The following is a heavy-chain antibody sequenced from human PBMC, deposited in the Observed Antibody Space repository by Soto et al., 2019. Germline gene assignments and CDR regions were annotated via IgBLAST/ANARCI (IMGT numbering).Heavy chain of an antibody. CDR1: GFTFSSYG. CDR2: ISGSGGST. D-gene: IGHD3-3*01. J-gene: IGHJ4*02. Sequence: GGSLRFSCAASGFTFSSYGMHWVRQAPGKGLEWVSAISGSGGSTYYADSVKGRFTISRDNSKNTLYLQMNSLRAEDTAVYYCAKVEALEWLLYLIDYWGQGTLVTVSS. V-gene: IGHV3-23*01. CDR3: AKVEALEWLLYLIDY.